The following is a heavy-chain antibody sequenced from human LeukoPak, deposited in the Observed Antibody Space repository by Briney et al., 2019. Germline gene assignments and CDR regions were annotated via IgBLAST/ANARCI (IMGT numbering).Heavy chain of an antibody. D-gene: IGHD2-15*01. Sequence: SETLSLTCTVSGGSISSSSYYWGWIRQPPGKGLEWIGSIYYSGSTYYNPSLKSRVTISVDTSKNQFSLKLSSVTAADTAVYYCARFDCSGGSCWLPPDYWGQGTLVTVSS. J-gene: IGHJ4*02. CDR3: ARFDCSGGSCWLPPDY. CDR2: IYYSGST. V-gene: IGHV4-39*01. CDR1: GGSISSSSYY.